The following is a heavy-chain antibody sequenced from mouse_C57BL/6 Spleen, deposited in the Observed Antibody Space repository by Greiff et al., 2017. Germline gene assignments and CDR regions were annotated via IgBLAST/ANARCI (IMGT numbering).Heavy chain of an antibody. CDR1: GFTFSDYG. V-gene: IGHV5-17*01. D-gene: IGHD2-2*01. Sequence: EVQLVESGGGLVKPGGSLKLSCAASGFTFSDYGMHWVRQAPEKGLEWVAYISSGSSTIYYADTVKGRFTISRDNAKNTLFLQMTSLRSEDTAMYYCARGVVTPGFAYWGQGTLVTVSA. CDR3: ARGVVTPGFAY. J-gene: IGHJ3*01. CDR2: ISSGSSTI.